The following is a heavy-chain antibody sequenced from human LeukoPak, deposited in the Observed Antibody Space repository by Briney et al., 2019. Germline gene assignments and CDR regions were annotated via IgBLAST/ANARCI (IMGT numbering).Heavy chain of an antibody. CDR1: GFTFTTYW. D-gene: IGHD3-10*01. Sequence: PGGSLRLSCAASGFTFTTYWMSWVRQAPGKGLESVASIKQDGSEKYYVESVKGQFSISRDNAKNSLYLQMNGLRAEDTAVYYCARGSSASWHLYFDLWGRGTLVTVSS. CDR3: ARGSSASWHLYFDL. V-gene: IGHV3-7*04. J-gene: IGHJ2*01. CDR2: IKQDGSEK.